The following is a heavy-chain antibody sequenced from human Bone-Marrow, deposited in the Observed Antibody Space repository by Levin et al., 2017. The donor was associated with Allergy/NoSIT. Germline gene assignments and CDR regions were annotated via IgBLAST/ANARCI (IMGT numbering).Heavy chain of an antibody. V-gene: IGHV3-66*02. CDR1: GFTVSSNY. D-gene: IGHD3-10*01. Sequence: LSLTCAASGFTVSSNYMTWVRQAPGKGLECVSLIYSSGNTYYPDSVKGRFTISRDSSKNTLYLQMNSLTAEDTAVYYCARRHYYGSDWGQGTLVTVSS. J-gene: IGHJ4*02. CDR3: ARRHYYGSD. CDR2: IYSSGNT.